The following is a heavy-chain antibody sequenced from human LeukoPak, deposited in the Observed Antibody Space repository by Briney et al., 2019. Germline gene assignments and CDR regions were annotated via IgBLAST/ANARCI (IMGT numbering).Heavy chain of an antibody. J-gene: IGHJ5*02. Sequence: PSETLSLTCTVSGGSISSYYWSWIRQPPGKGLEWIGYIYYSGSTNYNPSLKSRVTISVDTSENQFSLKLRSVTAADTAVYYCARGGYYGSGNDFRFDPWGQGTLVTVSS. CDR1: GGSISSYY. D-gene: IGHD3-10*01. CDR2: IYYSGST. V-gene: IGHV4-59*01. CDR3: ARGGYYGSGNDFRFDP.